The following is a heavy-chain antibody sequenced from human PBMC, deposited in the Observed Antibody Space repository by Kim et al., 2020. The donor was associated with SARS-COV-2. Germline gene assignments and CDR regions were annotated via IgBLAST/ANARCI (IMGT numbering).Heavy chain of an antibody. CDR1: GGSISSYY. J-gene: IGHJ3*02. V-gene: IGHV4-59*08. D-gene: IGHD3-22*01. CDR2: IYYSGST. CDR3: ARHVSQWLLSLKGAFDI. Sequence: SETLSLTCTVSGGSISSYYWSWIRQPPGKGLEWIGYIYYSGSTNYNPSLKSRVTISVDTSKNQFSLKLSSVTVADTAVYYCARHVSQWLLSLKGAFDIWGQGTMVTVSS.